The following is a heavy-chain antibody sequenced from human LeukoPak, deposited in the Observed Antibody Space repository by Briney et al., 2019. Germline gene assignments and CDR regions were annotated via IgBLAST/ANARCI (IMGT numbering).Heavy chain of an antibody. V-gene: IGHV3-30*18. J-gene: IGHJ6*02. CDR3: AKGPWAADDYYYYGMDV. CDR2: ISYDGSNK. CDR1: GFTFSSYG. Sequence: GGSLRLSCAASGFTFSSYGMHWVRQAPGKGLEWVAVISYDGSNKYYADSVKGRFTISRDNSKNTLYLQMNSLRAEDTAVYYCAKGPWAADDYYYYGMDVWGQGTTVTVSS. D-gene: IGHD6-13*01.